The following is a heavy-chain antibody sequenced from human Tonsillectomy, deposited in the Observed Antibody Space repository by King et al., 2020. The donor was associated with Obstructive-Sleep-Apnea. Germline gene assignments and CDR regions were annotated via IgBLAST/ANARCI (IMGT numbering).Heavy chain of an antibody. CDR1: GFTFDDYA. CDR2: ISWNSGSI. J-gene: IGHJ6*02. CDR3: AKAVVTSIRGAMDV. Sequence: VQLVESGGGLVQPGRPLRLSCAVFGFTFDDYAMHWVRQAPGKGLEWVSGISWNSGSIGYADSVKGRFTISRDNAKNSLYLQMNSLRPEDTALYYCAKAVVTSIRGAMDVWGQGTTVTVSS. V-gene: IGHV3-9*01. D-gene: IGHD2-21*02.